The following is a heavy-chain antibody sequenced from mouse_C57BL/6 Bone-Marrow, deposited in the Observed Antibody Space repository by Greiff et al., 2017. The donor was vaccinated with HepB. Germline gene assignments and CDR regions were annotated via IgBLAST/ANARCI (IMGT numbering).Heavy chain of an antibody. CDR3: ARRASILSWFAY. J-gene: IGHJ3*01. V-gene: IGHV1-50*01. D-gene: IGHD3-1*01. CDR2: IDPSDSYI. CDR1: GYTFTSYW. Sequence: QVQLRQPGAEFVKPGASVKLSCKASGYTFTSYWMQWVKQRPGQGLVWIGEIDPSDSYINYNQKFKGKATLTVDTSSSTAYMQLSSLTSEDSAVYIWARRASILSWFAYWGQGTLVTVSA.